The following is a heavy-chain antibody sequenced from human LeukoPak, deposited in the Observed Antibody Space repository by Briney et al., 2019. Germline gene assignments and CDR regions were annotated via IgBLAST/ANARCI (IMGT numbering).Heavy chain of an antibody. CDR1: GGTFSSYA. V-gene: IGHV1-69*01. J-gene: IGHJ4*02. D-gene: IGHD3-22*01. Sequence: ASVKVSCKTSGGTFSSYAISWLRQAPGQGLEWMGGIIPIFGTANYAQKFQGRVTITADESTSTAYMELSSLRSEDTAVYYCAREARSGSPDYWGQGTLVTVSS. CDR3: AREARSGSPDY. CDR2: IIPIFGTA.